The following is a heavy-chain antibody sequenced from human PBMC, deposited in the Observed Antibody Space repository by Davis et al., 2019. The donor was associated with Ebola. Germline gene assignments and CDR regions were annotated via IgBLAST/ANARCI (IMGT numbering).Heavy chain of an antibody. V-gene: IGHV1-69*06. CDR3: ATEIVSYGAFDY. Sequence: AASVKVSCKTSGGTFSSYAISWVRQAPGQGLEWMGGIIPIFGTANYAQKFQGRVTMTEDTSTDTAYMELSSLRSEDTAVYYCATEIVSYGAFDYWGQGTLVTVSS. D-gene: IGHD4-17*01. CDR1: GGTFSSYA. J-gene: IGHJ4*02. CDR2: IIPIFGTA.